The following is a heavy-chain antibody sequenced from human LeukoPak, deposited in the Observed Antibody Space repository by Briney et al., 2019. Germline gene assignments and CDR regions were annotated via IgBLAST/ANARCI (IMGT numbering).Heavy chain of an antibody. V-gene: IGHV3-30*04. CDR3: ARDHPDY. CDR1: GFTFSTYA. CDR2: ISYDGSDK. Sequence: GGALRLSCAASGFTFSTYAMHWVRQAPGKGLDWVALISYDGSDKDYADSVKGRFTISRDNSKNTLYLQMNSLRAEDTAVYYCARDHPDYWGQGTLVTVSS. J-gene: IGHJ4*02.